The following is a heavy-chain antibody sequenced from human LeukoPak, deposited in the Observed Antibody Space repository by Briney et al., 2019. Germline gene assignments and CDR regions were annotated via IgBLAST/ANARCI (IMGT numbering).Heavy chain of an antibody. D-gene: IGHD3-22*01. V-gene: IGHV5-51*01. CDR3: ARQSSTAYYDSSGSPYDAFDI. CDR2: IYPGDSDT. J-gene: IGHJ3*02. CDR1: GYSFTSYW. Sequence: GESLKISCKGSGYSFTSYWIGWVRQMPGKGLEWMGIIYPGDSDTRHSPSFQGQVTISADKSISTAYLQWSSLKASDTAMYYCARQSSTAYYDSSGSPYDAFDIWGQGTMVTVSS.